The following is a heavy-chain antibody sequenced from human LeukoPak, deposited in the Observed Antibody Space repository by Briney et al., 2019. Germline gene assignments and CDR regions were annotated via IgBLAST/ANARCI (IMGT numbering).Heavy chain of an antibody. CDR2: INPSGGST. CDR3: ARVDMRTAMDK. V-gene: IGHV1-46*01. CDR1: GYTFTSYY. Sequence: ASVTVSCKASGYTFTSYYMHWVRQAPGQGLEWMGIINPSGGSTSYAQKFQGRVTMTRDTSTSTVYMELSSLRSEDTAVYYCARVDMRTAMDKWGQGTLVTVSS. D-gene: IGHD5-18*01. J-gene: IGHJ4*02.